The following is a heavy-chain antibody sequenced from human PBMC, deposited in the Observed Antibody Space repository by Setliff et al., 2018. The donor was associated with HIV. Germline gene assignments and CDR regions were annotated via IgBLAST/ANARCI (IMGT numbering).Heavy chain of an antibody. CDR2: LSGSGGST. V-gene: IGHV3-23*01. CDR3: ARDSSSWSWAEYFQF. J-gene: IGHJ1*01. Sequence: GGSLRLSCAASGFTFTSYWMIWVRQAPGKGLEWVSSLSGSGGSTYYADSVKGRFTISRDNAKNSLSLQMNSLGAEDTAVYYCARDSSSWSWAEYFQFWGQGTPVTVSS. CDR1: GFTFTSYW. D-gene: IGHD6-13*01.